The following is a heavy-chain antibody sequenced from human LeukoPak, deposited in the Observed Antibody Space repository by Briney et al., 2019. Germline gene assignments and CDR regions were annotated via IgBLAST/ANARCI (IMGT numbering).Heavy chain of an antibody. CDR2: ISYDGSNK. CDR1: GFTFSSYA. J-gene: IGHJ4*02. Sequence: GGSLRLSCAASGFTFSSYATHWVRQAPGKGLEWVAVISYDGSNKYYADSVKGRFTISRDNAKNSLYLQMNSLRAEDTAVYYCARRVYNSGWYIDYWGQGTLVTVSS. CDR3: ARRVYNSGWYIDY. V-gene: IGHV3-30-3*01. D-gene: IGHD6-19*01.